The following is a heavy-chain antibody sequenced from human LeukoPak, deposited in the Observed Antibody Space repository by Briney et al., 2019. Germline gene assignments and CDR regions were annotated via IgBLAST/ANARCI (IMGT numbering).Heavy chain of an antibody. D-gene: IGHD3-10*01. CDR1: GGSFSGYY. V-gene: IGHV4-34*01. Sequence: PSETLSLTCAVYGGSFSGYYWSWIRRPPGKGLEWIGEINHSGSTNYNPSLKSRVTISVDTSKNQFSLKLSSVTAADTAVYYCARGGRSKGVRGVIIYYYYYYMDVWGKGTTVTVSS. CDR2: INHSGST. CDR3: ARGGRSKGVRGVIIYYYYYYMDV. J-gene: IGHJ6*03.